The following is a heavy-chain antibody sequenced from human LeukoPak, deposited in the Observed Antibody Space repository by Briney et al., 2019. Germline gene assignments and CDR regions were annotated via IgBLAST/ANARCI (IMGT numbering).Heavy chain of an antibody. CDR3: ARDVLDGSSTSPAWFDP. D-gene: IGHD2-2*01. J-gene: IGHJ5*02. CDR1: GFTFSSYW. CDR2: IKQDGSEK. Sequence: GGPLRLSRAASGFTFSSYWMSWIRQAPGKGLEWVANIKQDGSEKSYVGSVKGRFTISRDNAKNSLYLQMNSLRAEDTAVYYCARDVLDGSSTSPAWFDPWGQGTLVTVSS. V-gene: IGHV3-7*01.